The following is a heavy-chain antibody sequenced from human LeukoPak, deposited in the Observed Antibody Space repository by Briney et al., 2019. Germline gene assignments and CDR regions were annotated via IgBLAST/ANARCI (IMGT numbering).Heavy chain of an antibody. CDR1: GYTFTSYA. V-gene: IGHV1-3*01. CDR3: ARPQKGFGEFSY. Sequence: ASVKVSCKASGYTFTSYAMHWVRQAPGQRLEWMGWINAGNGNTKYSQKFQGRVTITRDTSASTAYMELSSLRSEDTAVYYCARPQKGFGEFSYWGQGTLVTVSS. J-gene: IGHJ4*02. D-gene: IGHD3-10*01. CDR2: INAGNGNT.